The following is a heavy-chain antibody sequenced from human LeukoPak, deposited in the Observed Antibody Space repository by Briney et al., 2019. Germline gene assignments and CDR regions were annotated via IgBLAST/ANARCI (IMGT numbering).Heavy chain of an antibody. CDR3: ARDSRRTTMVRGTPRYGMDV. CDR2: IYSGGST. V-gene: IGHV3-66*01. Sequence: GGSLRLSCAASGFTVSSNYMSWVRQAPGKGLEWVSVIYSGGSTYYADSVKGRFTISRDNSKNTLYLQMNSLRAEDTAVYYCARDSRRTTMVRGTPRYGMDVWGQGTRSPSP. CDR1: GFTVSSNY. J-gene: IGHJ6*02. D-gene: IGHD3-10*01.